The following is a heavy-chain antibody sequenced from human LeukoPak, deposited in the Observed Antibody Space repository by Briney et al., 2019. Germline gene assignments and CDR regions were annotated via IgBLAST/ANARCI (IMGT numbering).Heavy chain of an antibody. CDR1: GFTVSSNY. Sequence: GGFLRLSCAASGFTVSSNYMSWVRQAPGKGLEWVSVIYSGGGTYYADSVKGRFTISRDNSKNTLYLQMNSLRAEDTAVYYCAVMKDCSSTSCHDYWGQGTLVTVSS. V-gene: IGHV3-66*02. CDR3: AVMKDCSSTSCHDY. J-gene: IGHJ4*02. D-gene: IGHD2-2*01. CDR2: IYSGGGT.